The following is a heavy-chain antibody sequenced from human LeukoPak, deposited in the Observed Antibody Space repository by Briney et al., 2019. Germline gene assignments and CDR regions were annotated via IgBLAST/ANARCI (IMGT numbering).Heavy chain of an antibody. CDR3: ARVFRKYDCSSTSCPFDP. V-gene: IGHV1-2*02. D-gene: IGHD2-2*01. Sequence: VASVKVSCKASGYTFTGYYMHWVRQAPGQGLEWMGWINPNSGGTNYAQKFQGRVTMTRDTSISTAYMELSRLRSDDTAVYYCARVFRKYDCSSTSCPFDPWGQGTLVTVSS. CDR2: INPNSGGT. CDR1: GYTFTGYY. J-gene: IGHJ5*02.